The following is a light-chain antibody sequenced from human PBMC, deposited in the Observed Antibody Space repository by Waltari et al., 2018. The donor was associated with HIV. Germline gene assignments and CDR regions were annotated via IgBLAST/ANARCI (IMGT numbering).Light chain of an antibody. Sequence: NFMLTQPHSVSESPGKTVTISCTRSSGRIASNYVQWYQQRPGGAPTTVIYENTQRPPGVPDRFSCAINSSSNSASLTSSGLKTDDEADYYCQSYCASKDVIFGGGTTLTVL. CDR1: SGRIASNY. V-gene: IGLV6-57*04. CDR3: QSYCASKDVI. CDR2: ENT. J-gene: IGLJ2*01.